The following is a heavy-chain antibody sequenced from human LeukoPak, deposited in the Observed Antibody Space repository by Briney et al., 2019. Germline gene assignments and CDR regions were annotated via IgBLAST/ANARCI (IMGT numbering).Heavy chain of an antibody. CDR1: GGSISSYY. D-gene: IGHD2-2*01. CDR2: IYTSGST. V-gene: IGHV4-4*07. Sequence: SETLSLTCTVSGGSISSYYWSWIRQPAGKGLEWIGRIYTSGSTNYNPSLKSRVTMSVDTSKNQFSLKLSSVTAADTAVYYCARELEDIVVVPAAISYYYYYMDVWGKGATVTVSS. J-gene: IGHJ6*03. CDR3: ARELEDIVVVPAAISYYYYYMDV.